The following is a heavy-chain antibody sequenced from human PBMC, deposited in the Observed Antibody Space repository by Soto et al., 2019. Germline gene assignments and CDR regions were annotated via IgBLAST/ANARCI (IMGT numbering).Heavy chain of an antibody. V-gene: IGHV3-21*06. CDR3: ARESEDLTSNFDY. Sequence: EVQLVESGGGLVKPGGSLRLSCAASGFTFTRYSMNWVRQARGKGLEWVSSISSTTNYIYYGDSMKGRFTISRDNAKNSMYLDMNSRRAEDTAVYYCARESEDLTSNFDYWGQGTLFTVSS. CDR1: GFTFTRYS. J-gene: IGHJ4*02. CDR2: ISSTTNYI.